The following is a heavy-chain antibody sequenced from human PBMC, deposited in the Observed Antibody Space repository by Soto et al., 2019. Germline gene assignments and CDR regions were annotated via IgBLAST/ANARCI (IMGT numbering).Heavy chain of an antibody. CDR1: GYTFTSYG. Sequence: ASVKVSCKASGYTFTSYGISWVRQAPGQGLEWMGWISAYNGNTNYAQKLQGRVTMTTDTSTSTAYMELRSLRSDDTAVYYCAIDAAAAGTGWFDPWGQGTLVTVSS. D-gene: IGHD6-13*01. CDR3: AIDAAAAGTGWFDP. CDR2: ISAYNGNT. V-gene: IGHV1-18*01. J-gene: IGHJ5*02.